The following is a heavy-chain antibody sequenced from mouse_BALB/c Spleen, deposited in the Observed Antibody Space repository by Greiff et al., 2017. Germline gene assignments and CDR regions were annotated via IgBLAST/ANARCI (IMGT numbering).Heavy chain of an antibody. CDR1: GFTFSSYA. D-gene: IGHD2-10*02. Sequence: EVKLMESGGGLVKPGGSLKLSCAASGFTFSSYAMSWVRQSPEKRLEWVAEISSGGSYTYYPDTVTGRFTISRDNAKNTLYLEMSSLRSEDTAMYYCARGYGKNFDYWGQGTTLTVSS. CDR2: ISSGGSYT. CDR3: ARGYGKNFDY. J-gene: IGHJ2*01. V-gene: IGHV5-9-4*01.